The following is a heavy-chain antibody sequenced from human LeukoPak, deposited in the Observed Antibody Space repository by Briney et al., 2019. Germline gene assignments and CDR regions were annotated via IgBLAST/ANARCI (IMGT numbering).Heavy chain of an antibody. CDR2: IWYDGSNK. Sequence: HPGGSLRLSCAASGFTFSSYGMHWVRQAPGKGLEWVAVIWYDGSNKYYADSVKGRFTISRDNSKNTLYLQMNSLRAGDTAVYYCARDGKAGTMFRYYYYYGMDVWGQGTTVTVSS. CDR3: ARDGKAGTMFRYYYYYGMDV. D-gene: IGHD6-19*01. J-gene: IGHJ6*02. CDR1: GFTFSSYG. V-gene: IGHV3-33*01.